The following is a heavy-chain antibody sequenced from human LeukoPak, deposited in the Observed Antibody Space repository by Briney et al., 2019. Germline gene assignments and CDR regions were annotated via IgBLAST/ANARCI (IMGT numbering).Heavy chain of an antibody. CDR2: ITATSSST. CDR1: GFTFSSYW. D-gene: IGHD3-10*01. V-gene: IGHV3-23*01. Sequence: GGSLRLSCAASGFTFSSYWMSWVRQAPGKGLEWVSAITATSSSTHDADSVQGRFAISRDNSKNTLYLQMNSLRPEDTAIYYCAKLFESGTYNNFFHYWGQGTLVTVFS. CDR3: AKLFESGTYNNFFHY. J-gene: IGHJ4*02.